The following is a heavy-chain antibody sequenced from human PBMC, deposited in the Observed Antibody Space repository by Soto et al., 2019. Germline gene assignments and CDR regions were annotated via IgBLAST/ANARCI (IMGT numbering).Heavy chain of an antibody. J-gene: IGHJ4*02. Sequence: QVQLVQSGAEVKRPGSSVKVSCKASGDTFAFHSINWVRQAPGLGLEWMGRINPILSMSNYAQRFQGRVTMTAAKAPSPAYMVLSSLRSEDTAIDYCATSYGSGYRAFDYWGQGALVTVSS. CDR1: GDTFAFHS. D-gene: IGHD3-10*01. V-gene: IGHV1-69*02. CDR3: ATSYGSGYRAFDY. CDR2: INPILSMS.